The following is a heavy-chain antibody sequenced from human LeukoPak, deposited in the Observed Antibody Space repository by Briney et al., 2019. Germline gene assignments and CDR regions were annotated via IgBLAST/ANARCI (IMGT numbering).Heavy chain of an antibody. Sequence: PGDSLRLSCAASGFTFSNYWMSWVRQAPGKGLEWVANIKQDGSEKYYVDSVKGRFTVSRDNAKNSLYLQMNSLRAEDTAVYYCARDRDTSFDIWGQGTMVTVSS. CDR3: ARDRDTSFDI. D-gene: IGHD5-18*01. J-gene: IGHJ3*02. V-gene: IGHV3-7*01. CDR2: IKQDGSEK. CDR1: GFTFSNYW.